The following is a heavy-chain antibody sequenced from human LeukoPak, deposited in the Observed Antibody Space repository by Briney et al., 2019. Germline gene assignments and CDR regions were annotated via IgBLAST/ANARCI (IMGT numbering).Heavy chain of an antibody. Sequence: ASVKVSCKASGYSFTGYYMHWVRQAPEQGLEWMGWINPHSGVTNYLQKFEGRVTMTRDTSINTAYMELSRLRSDDTAVYYCARDVMCGGDCYSFDSWGQGTLVTVPS. V-gene: IGHV1-2*02. CDR2: INPHSGVT. CDR1: GYSFTGYY. D-gene: IGHD2-21*02. J-gene: IGHJ4*02. CDR3: ARDVMCGGDCYSFDS.